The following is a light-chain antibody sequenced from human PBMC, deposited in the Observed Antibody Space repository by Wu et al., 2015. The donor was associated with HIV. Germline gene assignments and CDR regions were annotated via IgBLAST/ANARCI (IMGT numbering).Light chain of an antibody. J-gene: IGKJ2*01. V-gene: IGKV3-20*01. Sequence: EIVLTQSPATLSLSPGERATLSCRASQSVSSYLAWYQQKPGQAPRLLIYGASTRATDIPDRFSGSGSGTDFTLTISRLEPEDFAMYYCQQYGGSPRYTFGQGTKLEIK. CDR2: GAS. CDR1: QSVSSY. CDR3: QQYGGSPRYT.